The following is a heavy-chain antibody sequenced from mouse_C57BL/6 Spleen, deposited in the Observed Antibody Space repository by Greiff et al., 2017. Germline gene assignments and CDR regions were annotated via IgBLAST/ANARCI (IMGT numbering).Heavy chain of an antibody. CDR2: IYPGSGST. V-gene: IGHV1-55*01. J-gene: IGHJ3*01. CDR3: ARHGSSPAWFAY. D-gene: IGHD1-1*01. CDR1: GYTFTSYW. Sequence: QVQLQQPGAELVKPGASVKMSCKASGYTFTSYWITWVKQRPGQGLEWIGDIYPGSGSTNYNEKFKSKATLTVDTSSSTAYMQLSSLTSEDSAVYYCARHGSSPAWFAYWGQGTLVTVSA.